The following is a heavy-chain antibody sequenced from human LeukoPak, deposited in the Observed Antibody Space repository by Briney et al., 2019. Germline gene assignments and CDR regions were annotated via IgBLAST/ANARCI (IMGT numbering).Heavy chain of an antibody. V-gene: IGHV4-39*07. CDR3: AREAYYDSSGYYCYFDY. CDR2: IYYSGRT. CDR1: GGSISSSSYY. J-gene: IGHJ4*02. D-gene: IGHD3-22*01. Sequence: SETLSLTCTVSGGSISSSSYYWGWIRQPPGKGLEWIGSIYYSGRTYYNPSLKSRVTISVDTSKNQFSLKLSSVTAADTAVYYCAREAYYDSSGYYCYFDYWGQGTLVTVSS.